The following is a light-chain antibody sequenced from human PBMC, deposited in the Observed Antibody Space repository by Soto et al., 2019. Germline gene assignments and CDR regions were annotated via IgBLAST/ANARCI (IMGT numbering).Light chain of an antibody. CDR1: SSNIGAGYD. J-gene: IGLJ1*01. CDR2: GNS. V-gene: IGLV1-40*01. Sequence: QPVLTQPPSVSGAPGQRVTISCTGSSSNIGAGYDVHWYQQLPGTAPKLLSYGNSNRPSGVPDRFSGSKSGTSASLAITGLQAEDEADYYCQPYDSSLSGYVFGTGTKLTVL. CDR3: QPYDSSLSGYV.